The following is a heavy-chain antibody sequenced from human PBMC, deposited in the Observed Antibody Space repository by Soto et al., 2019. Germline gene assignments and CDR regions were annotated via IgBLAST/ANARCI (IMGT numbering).Heavy chain of an antibody. V-gene: IGHV4-31*03. D-gene: IGHD2-21*01. Sequence: SETLSLTCSVSGGTISSDDYYWSWIRQHPGKGLEWIGYTYYYGGPFYTPSLRGRVTISLDTSTQQFSLKLSSVTAADTAVYYCVGGYSDGSFDSWGQGTLVTVSS. CDR2: TYYYGGP. CDR1: GGTISSDDYY. CDR3: VGGYSDGSFDS. J-gene: IGHJ5*01.